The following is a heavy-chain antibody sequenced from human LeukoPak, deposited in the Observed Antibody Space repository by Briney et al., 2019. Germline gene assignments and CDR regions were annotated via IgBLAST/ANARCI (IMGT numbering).Heavy chain of an antibody. J-gene: IGHJ4*02. CDR1: GYTFTNNY. CDR2: IYPRDGST. Sequence: ASVKVSCKASGYTFTNNYLHWVRQAPGQGLEWMGMIYPRDGSTSYAQNFQGRVTVTRDTSTTAVHMELRGLRSEDTTVYYCARDQEGFDYWGQGTVVTVSS. CDR3: ARDQEGFDY. V-gene: IGHV1-46*01.